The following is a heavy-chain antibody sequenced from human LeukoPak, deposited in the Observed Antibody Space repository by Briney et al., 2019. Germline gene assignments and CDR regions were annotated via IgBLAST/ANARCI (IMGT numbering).Heavy chain of an antibody. V-gene: IGHV3-13*01. CDR2: IGTAGDT. D-gene: IGHD3-22*01. CDR3: AREGWSYYDRYYGMDV. CDR1: GFTFSSYD. J-gene: IGHJ6*02. Sequence: GGSLRLSCAASGFTFSSYDMHWVRQATGKGLEWVSAIGTAGDTYYPGSVKGRFTISRENAKNSLYLQMNSLRAGDTAVYYCAREGWSYYDRYYGMDVWGQGTTVTVSS.